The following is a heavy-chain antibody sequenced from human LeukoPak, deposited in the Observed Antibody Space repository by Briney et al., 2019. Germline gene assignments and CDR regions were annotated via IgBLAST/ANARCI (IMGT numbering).Heavy chain of an antibody. D-gene: IGHD4-17*01. CDR3: ATPGNDYGDFYFDY. V-gene: IGHV3-7*03. CDR1: GFTFSSYW. Sequence: GGSLRLSCAASGFTFSSYWMSWVRQAPGKGLEWVANIKQDGSEKYYVDSVKGRFTISRDNSKNTLYLQMNSLRAEDTAVYYCATPGNDYGDFYFDYWGQGTLVTVSS. CDR2: IKQDGSEK. J-gene: IGHJ4*02.